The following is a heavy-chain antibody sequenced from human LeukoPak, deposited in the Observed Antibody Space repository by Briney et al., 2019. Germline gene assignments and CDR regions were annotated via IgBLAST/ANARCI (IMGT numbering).Heavy chain of an antibody. Sequence: PSETLSLTCTVSGGSISSSSYYWGWIRQPPGKGLEWIGTIYYSGSTYYNPSLKSRVTISVDTSKNQFSLKLSSVTAADTAVYFCARSFTSAWYQFDCWGQGTLVTVSS. CDR3: ARSFTSAWYQFDC. CDR2: IYYSGST. V-gene: IGHV4-39*01. D-gene: IGHD6-19*01. J-gene: IGHJ4*02. CDR1: GGSISSSSYY.